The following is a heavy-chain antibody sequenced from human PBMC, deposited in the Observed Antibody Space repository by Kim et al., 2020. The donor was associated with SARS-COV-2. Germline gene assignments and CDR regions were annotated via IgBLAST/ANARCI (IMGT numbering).Heavy chain of an antibody. D-gene: IGHD6-19*01. CDR3: ARAPQWLGAFDI. V-gene: IGHV1-8*01. Sequence: GYAQKFQGRVTMTRNTSISTAYMELSSLRSEDTAVYYCARAPQWLGAFDIWGQGTMVTVSS. J-gene: IGHJ3*02.